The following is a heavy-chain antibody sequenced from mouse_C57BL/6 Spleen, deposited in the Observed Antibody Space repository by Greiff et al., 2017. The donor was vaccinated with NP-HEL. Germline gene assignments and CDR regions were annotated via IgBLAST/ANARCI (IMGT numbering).Heavy chain of an antibody. D-gene: IGHD1-1*01. Sequence: QVQLQQPGAELVRPGSSVKLSCKASGYTFTSYWMHWVKQRPIQGLEWIGNIDPSDSETHYNQKFKDKATLTVDKSSSTAYMQLSSLTSEDSAVYYCARGDYYGSLYYFDDWGQGTTLTVSS. J-gene: IGHJ2*01. CDR2: IDPSDSET. V-gene: IGHV1-52*01. CDR1: GYTFTSYW. CDR3: ARGDYYGSLYYFDD.